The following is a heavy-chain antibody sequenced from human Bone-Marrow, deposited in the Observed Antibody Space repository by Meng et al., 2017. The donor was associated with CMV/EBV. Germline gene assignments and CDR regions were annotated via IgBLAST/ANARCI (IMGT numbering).Heavy chain of an antibody. D-gene: IGHD6-6*01. CDR1: GYTFSSYG. CDR3: AWGSYSSSSVLYY. CDR2: ISAYSGDT. V-gene: IGHV1-18*01. J-gene: IGHJ4*02. Sequence: ASVKVSCKASGYTFSSYGIIWVRQAPGQGLEWMGWISAYSGDTNYAQNLQDRVTMTTDTLISTAYMEVRSLRSDDTAVYDCAWGSYSSSSVLYYWGQGTLVTVSS.